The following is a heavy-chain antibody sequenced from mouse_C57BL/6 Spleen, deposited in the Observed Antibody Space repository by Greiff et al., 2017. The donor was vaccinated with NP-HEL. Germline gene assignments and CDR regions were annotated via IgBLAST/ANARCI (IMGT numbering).Heavy chain of an antibody. CDR1: GYTFTSYW. V-gene: IGHV1-52*01. CDR2: IDPSDSET. CDR3: ARERGTYGLGFAY. J-gene: IGHJ3*01. D-gene: IGHD2-10*02. Sequence: QVHVKQPGAELVRPGSSVKLSCKASGYTFTSYWMHWVKQRPIQGLEWIGNIDPSDSETHYNQKFKDKATLTVDKSSSTAYMQLSSLTSEDSAVYYCARERGTYGLGFAYWGQGTLVTVSA.